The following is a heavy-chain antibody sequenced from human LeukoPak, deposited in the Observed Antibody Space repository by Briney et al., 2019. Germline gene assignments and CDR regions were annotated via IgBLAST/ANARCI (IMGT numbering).Heavy chain of an antibody. V-gene: IGHV5-51*01. J-gene: IGHJ4*02. Sequence: KGGASLEISCQGSGSIFSSYWIAWVRQLPGKGLEWMGVIYLRDFRTTYSPSFQDQVTISANKSISTAYLQWTSLKASDTAMYYCARHLSDITSSPNYWGPGTLVTVSS. D-gene: IGHD2-2*01. CDR1: GSIFSSYW. CDR2: IYLRDFRT. CDR3: ARHLSDITSSPNY.